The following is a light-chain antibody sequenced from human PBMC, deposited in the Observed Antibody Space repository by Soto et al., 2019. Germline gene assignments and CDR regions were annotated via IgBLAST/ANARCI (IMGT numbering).Light chain of an antibody. V-gene: IGKV3-15*01. CDR2: AAS. Sequence: EIVMTQSPATLSVSPGETTTFSCRASQSVGSAVAWYQHKPGQAPRLLIVAASIRATGVPGRFTGGGSGTEFTLTISSLQYEDFAVYYCQQNRNWPPLTFGGGTTVEIK. CDR3: QQNRNWPPLT. CDR1: QSVGSA. J-gene: IGKJ4*01.